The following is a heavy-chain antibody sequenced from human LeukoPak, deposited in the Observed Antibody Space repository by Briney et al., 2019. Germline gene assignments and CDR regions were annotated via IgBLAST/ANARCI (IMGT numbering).Heavy chain of an antibody. CDR3: AKSISLLPSAFDI. V-gene: IGHV3-23*01. Sequence: QTGGSLRLSCTASGLTFSSYAMSWVRQAPGKGLEWVSAISGSGGSTYYADSVKGRFTISRDNSKNTLYLQMNSLRAEDTAVYYCAKSISLLPSAFDIWGQGTMVTVSS. CDR1: GLTFSSYA. J-gene: IGHJ3*02. CDR2: ISGSGGST. D-gene: IGHD5-18*01.